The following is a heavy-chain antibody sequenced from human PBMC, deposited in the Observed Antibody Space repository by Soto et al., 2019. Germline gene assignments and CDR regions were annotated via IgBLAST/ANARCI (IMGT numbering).Heavy chain of an antibody. CDR3: ANRPGDQLPFCFDY. Sequence: PGGSLRLSCAASGFTFRNYAMSWVRQAPGKGLEWVSAISGSGGSTYYADSVKGRFTISRDNSKNTLYLQMNSLRAEDTAVYYCANRPGDQLPFCFDYWGQGTLVTVSS. J-gene: IGHJ4*02. D-gene: IGHD1-1*01. CDR2: ISGSGGST. V-gene: IGHV3-23*01. CDR1: GFTFRNYA.